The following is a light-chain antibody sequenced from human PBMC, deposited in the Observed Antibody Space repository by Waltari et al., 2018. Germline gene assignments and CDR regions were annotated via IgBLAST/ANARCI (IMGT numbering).Light chain of an antibody. CDR2: KAS. Sequence: DIQMTQSPSTLSASVGDRVTITCRASQNIYSWLSWYQQKPGKAPKLLIYKASSLESWVPSRFSGSGSGTEFTLTISSLQPDDFATYYCQQYNRYSPMYTFGQGTKLEI. J-gene: IGKJ2*01. CDR1: QNIYSW. V-gene: IGKV1-5*03. CDR3: QQYNRYSPMYT.